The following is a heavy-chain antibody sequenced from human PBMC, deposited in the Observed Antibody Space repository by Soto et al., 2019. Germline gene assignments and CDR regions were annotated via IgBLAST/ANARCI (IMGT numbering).Heavy chain of an antibody. V-gene: IGHV3-53*01. D-gene: IGHD4-17*01. CDR3: ARLHDYGDYPYYYYTMDV. CDR1: ALTVSSNY. J-gene: IGHJ6*02. Sequence: EVQLVESGGGLVQPGGSLRLSCAASALTVSSNYMSWVRQAPGKGLECVSVIHSGGSTYYADSVKGRFTISRDNSKNTLYLQMHSLRAEDTAVYYCARLHDYGDYPYYYYTMDVWGQGTTVTVSS. CDR2: IHSGGST.